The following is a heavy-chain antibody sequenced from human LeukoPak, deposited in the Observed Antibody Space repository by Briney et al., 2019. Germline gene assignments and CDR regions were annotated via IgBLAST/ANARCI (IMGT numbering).Heavy chain of an antibody. CDR3: AREGLLSGGNYFDY. J-gene: IGHJ4*02. CDR2: IKQDGSEK. V-gene: IGHV3-7*01. CDR1: GFTFSSYW. D-gene: IGHD2-15*01. Sequence: GGSLRLSCAASGFTFSSYWMSWVRQAPGKGLEWVANIKQDGSEKYYVDSVKGRFTISRDNAKNSLYLQMNSLRAEDTAVYYCAREGLLSGGNYFDYWGQGTLVTVSS.